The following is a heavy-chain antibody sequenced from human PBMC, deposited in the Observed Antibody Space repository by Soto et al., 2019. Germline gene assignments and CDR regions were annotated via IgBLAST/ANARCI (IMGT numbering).Heavy chain of an antibody. J-gene: IGHJ5*02. V-gene: IGHV4-39*01. CDR1: GGSISSSSYY. CDR3: ARQKYSSGRNNWLDP. CDR2: IYYSGST. D-gene: IGHD6-19*01. Sequence: PSETLSLTCTVSGGSISSSSYYWGWIRQPPGKGLEWIGSIYYSGSTYYNPSLKSRVTISVDTSKNQFSLKLSSVTAADTAVYYCARQKYSSGRNNWLDPWGQGTLVTVSS.